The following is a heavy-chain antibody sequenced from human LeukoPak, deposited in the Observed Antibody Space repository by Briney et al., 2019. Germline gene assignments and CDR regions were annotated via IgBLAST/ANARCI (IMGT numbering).Heavy chain of an antibody. D-gene: IGHD2-8*01. CDR3: ARGDCTNGVCLDY. V-gene: IGHV1-8*01. CDR1: GYTFISYD. Sequence: ASVKVSCKASGYTFISYDINWVRQATGQGLEWMGWMNPNSGNTGYAQKFQGRVTMTRNTSISTAYMELSSLRSEDTAVYYCARGDCTNGVCLDYWGQGTLVTVSS. J-gene: IGHJ4*02. CDR2: MNPNSGNT.